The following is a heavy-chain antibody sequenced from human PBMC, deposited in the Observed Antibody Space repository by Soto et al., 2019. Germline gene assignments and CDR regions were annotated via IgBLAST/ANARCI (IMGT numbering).Heavy chain of an antibody. CDR3: AKLGYCSGGSCYVSAFDI. V-gene: IGHV3-23*01. D-gene: IGHD2-15*01. Sequence: GGSLRLSCAASGFTFSSYAMSWVRQAPGKGLEWVSAISGSGGSTYYADSVKGRFTISRDNSKNTVYLQMNSLRAEDTAVYYCAKLGYCSGGSCYVSAFDIWGQGTMVTVSS. J-gene: IGHJ3*02. CDR2: ISGSGGST. CDR1: GFTFSSYA.